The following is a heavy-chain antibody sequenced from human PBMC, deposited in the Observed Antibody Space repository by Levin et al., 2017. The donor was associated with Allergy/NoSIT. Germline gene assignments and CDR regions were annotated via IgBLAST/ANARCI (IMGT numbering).Heavy chain of an antibody. CDR1: GYTFTGYY. CDR2: INPNSGGT. V-gene: IGHV1-2*02. J-gene: IGHJ3*02. Sequence: GGSLRLSCKASGYTFTGYYMHWVRQAPGQGLEWMGWINPNSGGTNYAQKFQGRVTMTRDTSISTAYMELSRLRSDDTAVYYCARDIGYYYVPDAFDIWGQGTMVTVSS. CDR3: ARDIGYYYVPDAFDI. D-gene: IGHD3-22*01.